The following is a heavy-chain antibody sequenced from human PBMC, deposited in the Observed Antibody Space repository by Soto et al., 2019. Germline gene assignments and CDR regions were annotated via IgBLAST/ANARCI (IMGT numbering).Heavy chain of an antibody. D-gene: IGHD2-15*01. Sequence: LSLTCAASGFTFSSYAMHWVRQAPGKGLEWVAVISYDGSNKYYADSVKGRFTISRDNSKNTLYLQMNSLRAEDTAVYYCARDLVVVAANLFWYYYGMDVWGQGTTVTVSS. J-gene: IGHJ6*02. CDR2: ISYDGSNK. V-gene: IGHV3-30-3*01. CDR3: ARDLVVVAANLFWYYYGMDV. CDR1: GFTFSSYA.